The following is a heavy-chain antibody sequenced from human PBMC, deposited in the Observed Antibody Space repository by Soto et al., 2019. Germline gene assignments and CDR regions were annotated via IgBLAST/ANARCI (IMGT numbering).Heavy chain of an antibody. V-gene: IGHV1-3*01. Sequence: ASVKVSCKASGYTFTSYAMHWVRQAPGQRLEWMGWINAGNGNTKYSQKFQGRVTITRDTSASTAYMELSSLRSEDTAVYSCARGGGTSGFDNWLDPWGQGTLVTVSS. D-gene: IGHD1-7*01. CDR1: GYTFTSYA. CDR3: ARGGGTSGFDNWLDP. CDR2: INAGNGNT. J-gene: IGHJ5*02.